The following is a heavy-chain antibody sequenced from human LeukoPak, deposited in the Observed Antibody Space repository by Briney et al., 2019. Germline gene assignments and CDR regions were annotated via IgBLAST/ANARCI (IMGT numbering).Heavy chain of an antibody. CDR2: ISSSGSTI. D-gene: IGHD6-19*01. V-gene: IGHV3-11*04. CDR3: AKDSVTAVAAGTYYYYYYMDV. J-gene: IGHJ6*03. CDR1: GFTFSDYY. Sequence: GGSLRLSCAASGFTFSDYYMSWIRQAPGKGLEWVSYISSSGSTIYYADSVKGRFTISRDNSKNTLYLQMNSLRAEDTAVYYCAKDSVTAVAAGTYYYYYYMDVWGKGTTVTISS.